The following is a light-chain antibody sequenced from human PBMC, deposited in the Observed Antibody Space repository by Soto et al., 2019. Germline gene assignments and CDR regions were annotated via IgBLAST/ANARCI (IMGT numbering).Light chain of an antibody. J-gene: IGKJ2*01. CDR3: QQSDSTPYT. V-gene: IGKV1-39*01. CDR2: AAS. CDR1: QSIPRY. Sequence: DIQMTQSPSSLSASVGDRVTITCRASQSIPRYLNWYQQKPGRAPKLLIYAASSLEGGVPSRFSGSGSGTDFSLTINNLQPEDFATYYCQQSDSTPYTFGQGTKVEI.